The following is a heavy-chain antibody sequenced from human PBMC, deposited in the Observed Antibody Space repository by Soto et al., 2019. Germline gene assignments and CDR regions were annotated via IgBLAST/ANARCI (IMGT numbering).Heavy chain of an antibody. Sequence: PGESLKISCEGSGYSFSSFWISWVRQMPGKGLEWMGMIYPDDSDTKYSPSFQGQVTFSADKSINTAYLQWSSLKASDTAIYYCARLEWLSLAAWFDPLGQGTLVTVSS. J-gene: IGHJ5*02. CDR3: ARLEWLSLAAWFDP. CDR1: GYSFSSFW. V-gene: IGHV5-51*01. CDR2: IYPDDSDT. D-gene: IGHD3-3*01.